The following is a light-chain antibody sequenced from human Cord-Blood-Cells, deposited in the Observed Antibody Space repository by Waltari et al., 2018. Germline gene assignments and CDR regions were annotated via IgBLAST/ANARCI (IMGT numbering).Light chain of an antibody. CDR3: QQRSNWPPGVT. CDR1: QSVSSY. J-gene: IGKJ4*01. Sequence: EIVLTQSPATLSLSPRERATHSCRASQSVSSYLAWYQQKPGQAPRLLIYGASNRATGIPARFSGSGSGTDFTLTISSLEPEDFAVYYCQQRSNWPPGVTFGGGTKVEIK. CDR2: GAS. V-gene: IGKV3-11*01.